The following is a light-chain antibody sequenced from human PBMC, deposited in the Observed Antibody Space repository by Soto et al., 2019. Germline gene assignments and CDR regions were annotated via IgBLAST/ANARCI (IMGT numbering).Light chain of an antibody. CDR3: SAYTARSTLV. Sequence: QSALTQPGSVSGSPGQSITIYCTGTNSDIGGYNLVSWFQHHPGKAPKLVIYEVRNRPSGISSRFSGSRSGNTASLTISGLQSEDEGDYYCSAYTARSTLVFGGGTKVTVL. V-gene: IGLV2-14*01. CDR1: NSDIGGYNL. J-gene: IGLJ3*02. CDR2: EVR.